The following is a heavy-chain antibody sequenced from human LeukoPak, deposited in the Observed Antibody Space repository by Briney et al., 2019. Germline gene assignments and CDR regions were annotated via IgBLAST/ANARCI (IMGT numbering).Heavy chain of an antibody. Sequence: SETLSLTCSVSGDSIRDDYWSWIRQPPEKGLEWIGCIYYSGNTYYNPSLKSRVTISVDTSKNQFSLKLNSVTAADTAVYYCARGRARPWASWFDPWGQGTLVTVPS. CDR1: GDSIRDDY. CDR3: ARGRARPWASWFDP. CDR2: IYYSGNT. V-gene: IGHV4-59*01. J-gene: IGHJ5*02. D-gene: IGHD7-27*01.